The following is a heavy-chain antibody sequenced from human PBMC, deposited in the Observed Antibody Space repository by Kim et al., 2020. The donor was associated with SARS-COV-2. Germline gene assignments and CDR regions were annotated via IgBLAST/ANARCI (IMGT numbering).Heavy chain of an antibody. D-gene: IGHD2-15*01. J-gene: IGHJ2*01. V-gene: IGHV4-59*08. Sequence: PNSNPPLKRRVTIALDTSKNQFSLRRTAVTAADTAVYYCVRRGVEWYFDLWGRGTLVTVSS. CDR3: VRRGVEWYFDL. CDR2: P.